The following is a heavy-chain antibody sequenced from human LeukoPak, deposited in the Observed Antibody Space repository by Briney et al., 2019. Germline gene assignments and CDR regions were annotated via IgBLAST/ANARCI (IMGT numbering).Heavy chain of an antibody. CDR2: IYYSGST. D-gene: IGHD2-15*01. J-gene: IGHJ5*02. CDR1: GGSISSYY. V-gene: IGHV4-59*01. CDR3: ARGAEGYCSGGRCLILFGP. Sequence: SETLSLTCTVSGGSISSYYWSWIRQPPGKGLEWIGYIYYSGSTNYNPSLKSRVTISVDTSKNQFSLKLSSVTAADTAVYYCARGAEGYCSGGRCLILFGPWGQGTLVTVSS.